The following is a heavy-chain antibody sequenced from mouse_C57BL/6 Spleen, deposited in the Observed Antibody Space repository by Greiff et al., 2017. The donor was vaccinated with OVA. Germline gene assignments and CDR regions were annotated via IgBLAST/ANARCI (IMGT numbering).Heavy chain of an antibody. J-gene: IGHJ4*01. V-gene: IGHV5-17*01. D-gene: IGHD4-1*01. CDR1: GFTFSDYG. CDR2: ISSGSSTI. CDR3: ARNWGYAMDY. Sequence: EVKVEESGGGLVKPGGSLKLSCAASGFTFSDYGMHWVRQAPEKGLEWVAYISSGSSTIYYADTVKGRFTISRATAKNTLFLHMTILRSEDTAMYYCARNWGYAMDYWGQGTSVTVSS.